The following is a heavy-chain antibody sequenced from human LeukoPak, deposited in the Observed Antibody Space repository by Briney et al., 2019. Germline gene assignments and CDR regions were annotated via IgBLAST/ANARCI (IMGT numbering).Heavy chain of an antibody. Sequence: ASVKVSCKASGYTFTDYYLHWVRQAPGQGLEWMGWINPDSGGTNSAEKFQGRVTLTRDTSISTAYMDVSRLRSDDTAVYYCGRSHKSGWGGGSNAFDIWGQGTMVTVSP. CDR1: GYTFTDYY. V-gene: IGHV1-2*02. J-gene: IGHJ3*02. CDR2: INPDSGGT. CDR3: GRSHKSGWGGGSNAFDI. D-gene: IGHD6-19*01.